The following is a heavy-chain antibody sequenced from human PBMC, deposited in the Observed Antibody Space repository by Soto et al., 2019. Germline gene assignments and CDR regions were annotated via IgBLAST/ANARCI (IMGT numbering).Heavy chain of an antibody. J-gene: IGHJ4*02. CDR2: IYYSGST. Sequence: QVQLQESGPGLVKPSQTLSLTCTVSGGSISSGGYYWSWIRQHPGKGLEWFGYIYYSGSTYYNPSLKSRVTISVDTSKNQFSLKLSSVTAADTAVYYCAREARCSGGSCYSGFDYWGQGTLVTVSS. CDR1: GGSISSGGYY. D-gene: IGHD2-15*01. V-gene: IGHV4-31*03. CDR3: AREARCSGGSCYSGFDY.